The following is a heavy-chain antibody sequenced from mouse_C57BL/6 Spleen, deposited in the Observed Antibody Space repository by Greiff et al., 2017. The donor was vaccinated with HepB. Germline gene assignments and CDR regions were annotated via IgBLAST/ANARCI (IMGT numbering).Heavy chain of an antibody. CDR1: GFTFSSYT. Sequence: EVQRVESGGGLVKPGGSLKLSCAASGFTFSSYTMSWVRQTPEKRLEWVATISGGGGNTYYPDSVKGRFTISRDNAKNTLYLQMSSLRSEDTALYYCARQGNYVDWYFDVWGTGTTVTVSS. V-gene: IGHV5-9*01. J-gene: IGHJ1*03. CDR2: ISGGGGNT. CDR3: ARQGNYVDWYFDV. D-gene: IGHD2-1*01.